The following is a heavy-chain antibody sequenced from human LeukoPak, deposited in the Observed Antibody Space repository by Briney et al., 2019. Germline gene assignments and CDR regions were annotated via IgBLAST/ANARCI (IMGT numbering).Heavy chain of an antibody. Sequence: GGSLRLSCAGSGFTFSTYGMSWVRQAPNKGLEWLSTISGSGDSTYYADSVKGRFTISRDNSKNTLYLQMNSLRAEDTAVYYCVRENGYCSSSSCSQVYYGMDVWGQGTTVTVSS. J-gene: IGHJ6*02. CDR3: VRENGYCSSSSCSQVYYGMDV. CDR2: ISGSGDST. V-gene: IGHV3-23*01. CDR1: GFTFSTYG. D-gene: IGHD2-2*03.